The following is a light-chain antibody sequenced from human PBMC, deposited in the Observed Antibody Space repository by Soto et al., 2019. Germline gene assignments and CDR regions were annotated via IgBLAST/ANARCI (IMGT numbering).Light chain of an antibody. J-gene: IGLJ1*01. CDR3: GTWDTSLGAHV. Sequence: QLVLTQPPSVSAAPGQKVTISCSGSTSNIGNNYVSWYQQLPGTAPKLLIYDNNKRPSGIPDRFSGSKSGTSATLGITGLQTGDEADYYCGTWDTSLGAHVFGTGTKVTVL. V-gene: IGLV1-51*01. CDR1: TSNIGNNY. CDR2: DNN.